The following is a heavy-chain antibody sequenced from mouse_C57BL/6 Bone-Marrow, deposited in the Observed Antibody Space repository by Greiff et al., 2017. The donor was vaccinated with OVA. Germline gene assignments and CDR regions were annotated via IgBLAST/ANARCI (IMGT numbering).Heavy chain of an antibody. D-gene: IGHD2-4*01. J-gene: IGHJ3*01. V-gene: IGHV2-2*01. CDR2: IWSGGST. Sequence: VMLVESGPGLVQPSQSLSITCTVSGFSLTSYGVHWVRQSPGKGLEWLGVIWSGGSTDYNAAFISRLSISKDNSKSQVFFKMNSLQADDTAIYYCARENDYDQRTWFAYWGQGTLVTVSA. CDR1: GFSLTSYG. CDR3: ARENDYDQRTWFAY.